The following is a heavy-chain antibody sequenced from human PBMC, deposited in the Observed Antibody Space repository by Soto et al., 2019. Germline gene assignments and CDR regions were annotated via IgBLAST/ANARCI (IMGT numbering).Heavy chain of an antibody. V-gene: IGHV3-15*07. D-gene: IGHD2-15*01. J-gene: IGHJ6*02. Sequence: GGSLRLSCAASGFTFSNAWMNWVRQAPGKGLEWVGRIKSKTDGGTTDYAAPVKGRFTISRDDSKNTLYLQMNSLKTEDTAVYYCTTVYCGGGSCYSGGYYYYYGMDVWGQGTTVTAP. CDR1: GFTFSNAW. CDR2: IKSKTDGGTT. CDR3: TTVYCGGGSCYSGGYYYYYGMDV.